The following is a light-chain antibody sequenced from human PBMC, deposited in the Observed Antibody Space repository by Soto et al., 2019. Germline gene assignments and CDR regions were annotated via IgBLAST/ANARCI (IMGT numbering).Light chain of an antibody. V-gene: IGKV1-33*01. CDR1: QGISKY. CDR2: EAS. J-gene: IGKJ3*01. CDR3: QQYHSLPFT. Sequence: DIQMTQSPSSLSASVGDRITITCQASQGISKYLIWYQQTPGKAPKFLIYEASNLERGVPSRFSGSGSGTDFTFTINSLQPEDIATYYCQQYHSLPFTFGPGTKLDIK.